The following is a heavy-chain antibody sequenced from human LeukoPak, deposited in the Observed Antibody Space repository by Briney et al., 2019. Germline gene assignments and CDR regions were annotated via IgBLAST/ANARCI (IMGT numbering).Heavy chain of an antibody. Sequence: SETLSLTCTVSGGSISSYYWSWIRQPPGKGLEWIGYIYYSGSTNYNPSLKSRVTISVDTSKNQFSLKLSSVTAADTAVYYCARVVREQWLVLGWFDPWGQGTLVTVSS. CDR2: IYYSGST. J-gene: IGHJ5*02. CDR1: GGSISSYY. V-gene: IGHV4-59*01. CDR3: ARVVREQWLVLGWFDP. D-gene: IGHD6-19*01.